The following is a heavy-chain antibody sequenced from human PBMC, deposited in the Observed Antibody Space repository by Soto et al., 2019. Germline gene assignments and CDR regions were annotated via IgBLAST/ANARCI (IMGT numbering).Heavy chain of an antibody. CDR2: INHSGST. D-gene: IGHD3-3*01. Sequence: SETLSLTCAVYGGSFSGYYWSWIRQPPGKGLEWIGEINHSGSTNYNPSLKSRVTISVDTSKNQFSLKLSSVTAADTAVYYCARGGFYDFWSGYSLDYWGQGTLVTVSS. V-gene: IGHV4-34*01. CDR1: GGSFSGYY. CDR3: ARGGFYDFWSGYSLDY. J-gene: IGHJ4*02.